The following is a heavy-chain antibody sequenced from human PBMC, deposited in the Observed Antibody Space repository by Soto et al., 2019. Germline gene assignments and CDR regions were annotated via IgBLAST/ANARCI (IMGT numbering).Heavy chain of an antibody. V-gene: IGHV1-69*13. CDR2: IIPIFGTA. D-gene: IGHD3-9*01. CDR3: ASLGGTRNYDILTGYSRPDY. J-gene: IGHJ4*02. Sequence: GASVKVSCKASGGTFSSYAISWVRQAPGQGLEWMGGIIPIFGTANYAQKFQGRVTITADESTSTAYMELSSLRSEDTAVYYFASLGGTRNYDILTGYSRPDYWGQGTLVTVSS. CDR1: GGTFSSYA.